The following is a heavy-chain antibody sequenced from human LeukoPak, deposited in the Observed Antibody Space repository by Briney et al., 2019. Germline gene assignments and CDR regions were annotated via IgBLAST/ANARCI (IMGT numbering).Heavy chain of an antibody. CDR1: GYTFATYF. CDR2: IKPNSGVT. CDR3: ARPTYCGSNCYFNFDY. D-gene: IGHD2-21*02. V-gene: IGHV1-2*02. Sequence: ASVKVSCKTSGYTFATYFMHWVRQAPGQGLEWMGYIKPNSGVTNYAQKFRGRVTMTWDTSISTVYIELSGLTSDDTAIYYCARPTYCGSNCYFNFDYWGQGTLVTVPS. J-gene: IGHJ4*02.